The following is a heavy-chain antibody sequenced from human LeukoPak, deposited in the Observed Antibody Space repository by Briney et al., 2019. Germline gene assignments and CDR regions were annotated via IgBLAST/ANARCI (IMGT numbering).Heavy chain of an antibody. CDR1: GFTFSDYY. CDR3: AKVKVVGYSTFDY. CDR2: ISSGGDTM. J-gene: IGHJ4*02. D-gene: IGHD2-8*01. Sequence: KSGGSLRLSCAASGFTFSDYYMSWIRQSPGKGLEWVSYISSGGDTMYYADSVKGRFTISRDNSKNTLYLQTSSLRAEDTAVYYCAKVKVVGYSTFDYWGQGALVTVSS. V-gene: IGHV3-11*01.